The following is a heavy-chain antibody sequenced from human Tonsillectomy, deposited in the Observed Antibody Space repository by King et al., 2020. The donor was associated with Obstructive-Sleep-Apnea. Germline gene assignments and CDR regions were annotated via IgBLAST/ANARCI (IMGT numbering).Heavy chain of an antibody. V-gene: IGHV3-30*04. CDR3: ARGVRSLRYFDWLSKGFDY. CDR2: ISYDGSNK. D-gene: IGHD3-9*01. Sequence: VQLVESGGGVVQPGRSLRLSCAASGFTFSSYAMHWVRQAPGKGLEWVAVISYDGSNKYYADSVKGRFTISRDNSKNTLDLQMNSLRAEDTAVYYCARGVRSLRYFDWLSKGFDYWGQGTLVTVSS. CDR1: GFTFSSYA. J-gene: IGHJ4*02.